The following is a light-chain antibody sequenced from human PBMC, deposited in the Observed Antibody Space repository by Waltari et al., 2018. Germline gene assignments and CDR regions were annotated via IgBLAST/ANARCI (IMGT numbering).Light chain of an antibody. CDR1: QSVSSY. J-gene: IGKJ4*01. Sequence: EIVLTQSPATLSLSPGERATLSCRASQSVSSYLAWYQQKPGKPPRLLIYDASDRATDIPARFSGSGSGTDFTLTISSLEPEDFAVYYCQQRRNWPLTFGGGTKVEIK. CDR3: QQRRNWPLT. CDR2: DAS. V-gene: IGKV3-11*01.